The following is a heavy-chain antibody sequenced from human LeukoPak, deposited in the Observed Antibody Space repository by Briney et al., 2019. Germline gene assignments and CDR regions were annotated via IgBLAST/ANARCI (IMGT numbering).Heavy chain of an antibody. CDR3: ARGDIVVVVAANAFDI. Sequence: GGSLRLSCAASGLTFSDYYMSWIRQAPGKGLEWVSYISSSGSTIYYADSVKGRFTISRDNAKNSLYLQMNSLRAEDTAVYYCARGDIVVVVAANAFDIWGQGTMVTVSS. CDR2: ISSSGSTI. V-gene: IGHV3-11*04. D-gene: IGHD2-15*01. CDR1: GLTFSDYY. J-gene: IGHJ3*02.